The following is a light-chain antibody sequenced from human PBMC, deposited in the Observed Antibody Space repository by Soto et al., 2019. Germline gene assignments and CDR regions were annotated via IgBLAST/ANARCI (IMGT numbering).Light chain of an antibody. V-gene: IGKV3-20*01. CDR1: QSVSSN. CDR2: GAS. Sequence: EIVLTQSPGTLSLSPGERATLSCRASQSVSSNLAWYQQKPGQAPRLLIYGASGRATGIPDRFSGSGSGTDFTLTISRLEPEDFAVYYCQQYGTSSWTFGQGTKVDNK. J-gene: IGKJ1*01. CDR3: QQYGTSSWT.